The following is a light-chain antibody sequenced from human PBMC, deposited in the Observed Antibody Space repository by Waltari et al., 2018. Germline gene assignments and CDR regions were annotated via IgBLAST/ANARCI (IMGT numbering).Light chain of an antibody. J-gene: IGKJ5*01. V-gene: IGKV1-5*03. CDR2: KAS. CDR3: LQYNSYPWT. CDR1: QSIVVW. Sequence: DIQVTQSPSTLSASVGDRVTITCRASQSIVVWLAWYQQKPGKAPRLLIYKASYLESGVPSRFSGSASGTAFTLTISSLQADDFATYYCLQYNSYPWTFGQGTRLEI.